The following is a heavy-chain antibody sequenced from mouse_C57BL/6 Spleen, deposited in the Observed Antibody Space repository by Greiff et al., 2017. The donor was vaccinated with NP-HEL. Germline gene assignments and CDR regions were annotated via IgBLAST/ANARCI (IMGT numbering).Heavy chain of an antibody. CDR2: INPNNGGT. CDR3: AREDGNVFAY. CDR1: GYTFTDYY. V-gene: IGHV1-26*01. J-gene: IGHJ3*01. Sequence: EVQLQQSGPELVKPGASVKISCKASGYTFTDYYMNWVKQSHGKSLEWIGDINPNNGGTSYNQKFKGKATLTVDKSSSTAYMELRSLTSEDSAVYYCAREDGNVFAYWGQGTLVTVSA. D-gene: IGHD2-1*01.